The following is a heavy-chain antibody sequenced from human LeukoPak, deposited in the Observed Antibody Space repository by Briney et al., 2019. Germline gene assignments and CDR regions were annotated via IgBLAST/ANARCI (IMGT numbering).Heavy chain of an antibody. CDR1: GYTFTCYY. D-gene: IGHD3-10*01. CDR3: ARDRTVVWFES. CDR2: INPNSGDT. Sequence: ASVKVSCKASGYTFTCYYIHWVGQAPGQGLEWMGWINPNSGDTNYAQKFQGRVTMTRDTSISTAYMELSRLRSDDTALYYCARDRTVVWFESWGQGTLVTVSS. V-gene: IGHV1-2*02. J-gene: IGHJ5*01.